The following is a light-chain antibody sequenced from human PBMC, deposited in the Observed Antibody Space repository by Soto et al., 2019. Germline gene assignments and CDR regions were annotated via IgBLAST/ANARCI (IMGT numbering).Light chain of an antibody. J-gene: IGKJ2*01. CDR1: QSLLHSNGNNY. CDR3: MQGLQTPPYT. CDR2: LDS. V-gene: IGKV2-28*01. Sequence: DIVITQSPLFLPVTPGEPASISCRSCQSLLHSNGNNYLDWDLQKPGQSPQALICLDSNWAYGVPDRFRGSGSGTAFTLKTSRVEAEDVGVHHCMQGLQTPPYTFGQGTKLEIK.